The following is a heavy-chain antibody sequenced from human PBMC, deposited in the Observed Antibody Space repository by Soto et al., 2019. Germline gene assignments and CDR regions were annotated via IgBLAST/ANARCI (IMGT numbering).Heavy chain of an antibody. CDR3: AKYDSPDPTRTFDY. V-gene: IGHV3-23*01. CDR2: IASGGGGI. J-gene: IGHJ4*02. CDR1: GFTFGKYA. D-gene: IGHD1-1*01. Sequence: AGGSLRLSCAASGFTFGKYAMAWIRQAPGKGLEWVSVIASGGGGIHYADSVKGRFTISRDTSKATVYLQMNSLRVDDTAVYYCAKYDSPDPTRTFDYWGRGSLVTVSS.